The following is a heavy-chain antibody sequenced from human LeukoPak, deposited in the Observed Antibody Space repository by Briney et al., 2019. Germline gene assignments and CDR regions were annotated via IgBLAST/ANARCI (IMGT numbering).Heavy chain of an antibody. V-gene: IGHV5-51*01. CDR2: FYPGDSST. CDR1: GYSFTNFW. CDR3: ARRDGYYAVDY. D-gene: IGHD5-24*01. Sequence: GESLKISFKGSGYSFTNFWIGWVRQPPGKGLEGMGVFYPGDSSTTYSPSFQGQVTISADKSISAAFLQWRSLRASDTAMYYCARRDGYYAVDYWGQGTLVTVSS. J-gene: IGHJ4*02.